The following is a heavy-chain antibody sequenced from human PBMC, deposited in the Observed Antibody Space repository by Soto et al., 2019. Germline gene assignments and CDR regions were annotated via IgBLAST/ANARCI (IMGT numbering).Heavy chain of an antibody. D-gene: IGHD2-21*02. CDR1: GFTVSSNY. CDR3: ARGGRCGGDCYSYYYYGMDV. Sequence: AGGSLRLSCAASGFTVSSNYMSWVRQAPGKGLEWVSVIYSGGSTYYADSVKGRFTISRDNSKNTLYLQMNSLRAEDTAVYYCARGGRCGGDCYSYYYYGMDVWRQGTTVTVSS. J-gene: IGHJ6*02. CDR2: IYSGGST. V-gene: IGHV3-53*01.